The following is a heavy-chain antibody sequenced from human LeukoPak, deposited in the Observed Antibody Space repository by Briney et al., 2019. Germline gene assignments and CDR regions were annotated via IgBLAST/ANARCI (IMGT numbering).Heavy chain of an antibody. J-gene: IGHJ6*03. V-gene: IGHV4-34*01. CDR2: INHSGST. CDR1: GGSFSGYY. Sequence: RASETLSLTCAVYGGSFSGYYWSWIRQPPGKGLEWIGEINHSGSTNYNPSLKSRVTISVDTSKNQFSLKLSSVTAADTAVYYCASYGGSLVRGLDYYYYYMDVWGKGTTVTVSS. CDR3: ASYGGSLVRGLDYYYYYMDV. D-gene: IGHD3-10*01.